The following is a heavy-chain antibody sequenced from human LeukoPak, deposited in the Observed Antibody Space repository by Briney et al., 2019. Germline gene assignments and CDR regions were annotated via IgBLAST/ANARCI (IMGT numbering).Heavy chain of an antibody. CDR1: GGSISSYY. J-gene: IGHJ6*03. CDR3: ARESPDLDYYYCYMDV. V-gene: IGHV4-59*01. CDR2: IYYSGST. Sequence: PSETLSLTCTVSGGSISSYYWSWIRQPPGKGLEWIGYIYYSGSTNYNPSLKSRVTISVDTSKNPFSLKLSSVTAADTAVYYCARESPDLDYYYCYMDVWGKGTTVTVSS.